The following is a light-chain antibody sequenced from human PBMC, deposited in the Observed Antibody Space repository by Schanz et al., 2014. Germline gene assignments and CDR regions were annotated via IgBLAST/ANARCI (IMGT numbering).Light chain of an antibody. J-gene: IGLJ2*01. CDR2: DVN. Sequence: QSALTQPASVSGSPGQSITISCTGTSSDVGGRNFVSWYQQHPGKAPKLMIFDVNHRPLGVSNRFSGSKSGNTASLIVSGLQAEDEADYYCSSYTSTSARVVFGGGTKLTVL. V-gene: IGLV2-14*03. CDR3: SSYTSTSARVV. CDR1: SSDVGGRNF.